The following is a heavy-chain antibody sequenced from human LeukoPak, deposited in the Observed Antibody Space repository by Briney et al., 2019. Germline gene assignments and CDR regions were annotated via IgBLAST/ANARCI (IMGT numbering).Heavy chain of an antibody. CDR3: ARRLGDFWSGYYYFDY. CDR2: INHSGST. Sequence: ASETLSLTCAVYGGSFSGYYWSWIRQPPGKGLEWIGEINHSGSTNYNPSLKSRVTISVDTSKNQFSLKLSSVTAADTAVYYCARRLGDFWSGYYYFDYWGQGTLVTVSS. J-gene: IGHJ4*02. CDR1: GGSFSGYY. V-gene: IGHV4-34*01. D-gene: IGHD3-3*01.